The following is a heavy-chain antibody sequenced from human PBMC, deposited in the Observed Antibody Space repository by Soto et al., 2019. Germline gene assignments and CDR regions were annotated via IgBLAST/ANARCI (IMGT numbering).Heavy chain of an antibody. V-gene: IGHV3-48*03. D-gene: IGHD3-10*01. CDR2: ISSSGSTI. J-gene: IGHJ6*04. CDR3: ARGVCGGEFSLHGMDV. Sequence: PGWSLRLSCAASGFTFSSYERNLVRQAPGKGLEWVSYISSSGSTIYYADSVKGRFTISRDKAKNSLYLQMNSLRAEDTAVYYCARGVCGGEFSLHGMDVWGKGTTVTVSS. CDR1: GFTFSSYE.